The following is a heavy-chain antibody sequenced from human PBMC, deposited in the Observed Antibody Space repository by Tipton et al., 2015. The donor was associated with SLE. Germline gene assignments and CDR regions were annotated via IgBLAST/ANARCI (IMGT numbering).Heavy chain of an antibody. CDR3: AREGDLEPTAFDI. D-gene: IGHD1-1*01. V-gene: IGHV3-30*04. Sequence: RSLRLSCAASGFTFSSYAMSWVRQAPGKGLEWVADISFDGSDTYYADSVKGRFTISRDNSKNTLYLQMNSLRAEDTAVYYCAREGDLEPTAFDIWGQGTMVTVSS. CDR2: ISFDGSDT. CDR1: GFTFSSYA. J-gene: IGHJ3*02.